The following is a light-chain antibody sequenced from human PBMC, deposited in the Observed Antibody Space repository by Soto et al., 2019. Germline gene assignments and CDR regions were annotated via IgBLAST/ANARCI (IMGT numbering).Light chain of an antibody. CDR2: EVT. CDR1: SSDVGGYDY. CDR3: SSFARGDHPYVL. Sequence: QSALTQPPSAYGAPGQSVTISCTGTSSDVGGYDYVSWYQQYPGKAPKLIIYEVTQRPSGFPDRFSGSKSGNTASLTVSGLQAEDEAYFYCSSFARGDHPYVLFVGGTKLTAL. J-gene: IGLJ3*02. V-gene: IGLV2-8*01.